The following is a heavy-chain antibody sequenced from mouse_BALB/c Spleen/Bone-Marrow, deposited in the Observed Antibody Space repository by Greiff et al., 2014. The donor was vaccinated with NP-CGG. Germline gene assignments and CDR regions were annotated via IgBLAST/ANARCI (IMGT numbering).Heavy chain of an antibody. Sequence: VQLKQSGAELVKPGASVRLSCTASGFNIKDTYMHWVKQRPDQGLEWIGRIDPANGNAKHDPEFQGKAAITADTSSNTTYLQLSSLTSEDAAVYYCAIYFYFDYWGPGTTLTVSS. J-gene: IGHJ2*01. CDR2: IDPANGNA. CDR3: AIYFYFDY. V-gene: IGHV14-3*02. CDR1: GFNIKDTY. D-gene: IGHD2-3*01.